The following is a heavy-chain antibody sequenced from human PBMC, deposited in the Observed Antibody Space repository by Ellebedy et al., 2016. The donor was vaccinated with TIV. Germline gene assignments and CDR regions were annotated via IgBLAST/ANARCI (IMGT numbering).Heavy chain of an antibody. CDR3: AKDKKNDSSGYYDVDD. CDR2: IRYDGTNK. J-gene: IGHJ4*02. V-gene: IGHV3-30*02. Sequence: GESLKISCAASGFTFSSYGMHWVRQTPGKGLEWVALIRYDGTNKYYADSVKGRFTISRDNSKNTVSLQMNSLRAEDTAVYYCAKDKKNDSSGYYDVDDWGQGTLVTVSS. CDR1: GFTFSSYG. D-gene: IGHD3-22*01.